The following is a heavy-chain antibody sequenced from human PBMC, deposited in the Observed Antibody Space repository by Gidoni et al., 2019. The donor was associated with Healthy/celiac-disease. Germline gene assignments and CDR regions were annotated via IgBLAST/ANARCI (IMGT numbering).Heavy chain of an antibody. CDR1: GGSISSYY. J-gene: IGHJ6*02. CDR3: ARDTRRRGSKWLVRGYSDEYYYYYGMDV. Sequence: QVQLQESGPGLVKPSETLSLTCTVSGGSISSYYWSWIRQPAGQGLEWIGRIDTSGSTNYNPSRKSRVTMSVDTSKNQFSLKLSSVTAADTAVYYCARDTRRRGSKWLVRGYSDEYYYYYGMDVWGQGTTVTVSS. D-gene: IGHD6-19*01. V-gene: IGHV4-4*07. CDR2: IDTSGST.